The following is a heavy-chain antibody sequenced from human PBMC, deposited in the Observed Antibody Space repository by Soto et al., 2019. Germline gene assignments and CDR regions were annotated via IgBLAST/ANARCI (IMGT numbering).Heavy chain of an antibody. D-gene: IGHD3-22*01. CDR1: GGSFSGYY. V-gene: IGHV4-34*01. J-gene: IGHJ3*02. CDR3: ARMLGGYGMIDSGAFDI. Sequence: SETLSLTCAVYGGSFSGYYWSWIRQPPGKGLEWIGEINHSGSTNYNPSLKSRVTISVDTSKNQFSLKLSSVTAADTAVYYCARMLGGYGMIDSGAFDIWGQGTMVTVSS. CDR2: INHSGST.